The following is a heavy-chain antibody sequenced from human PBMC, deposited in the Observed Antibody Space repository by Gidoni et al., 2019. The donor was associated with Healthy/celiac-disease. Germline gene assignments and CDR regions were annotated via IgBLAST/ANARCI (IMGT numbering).Heavy chain of an antibody. Sequence: QLQLQESGPGLVKPSEPLSLTCTVSGGSISSSSYYWGWIRQPPGKGLEWIGSIYYSGSTYYNPSLQSRVTISVDTSKNQFSLNLSSVTAADTAVYYCAGRLATAMGMGIDYWGQGTLVTVS. J-gene: IGHJ4*02. CDR3: AGRLATAMGMGIDY. D-gene: IGHD5-18*01. V-gene: IGHV4-39*01. CDR1: GGSISSSSYY. CDR2: IYYSGST.